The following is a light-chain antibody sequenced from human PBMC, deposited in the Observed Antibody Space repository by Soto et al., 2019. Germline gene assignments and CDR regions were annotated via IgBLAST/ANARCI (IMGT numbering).Light chain of an antibody. V-gene: IGKV3D-15*01. CDR3: HQYDSWT. CDR1: QSVSSN. J-gene: IGKJ1*01. Sequence: EIVMTQSPATLSGSPGERATLSCRASQSVSSNLAWYQQKPGQAPRLLIYGASSRATGIPDRFSGSGSGTDFTLTISRLEPEDFAVYYCHQYDSWTFGQGTKVDIK. CDR2: GAS.